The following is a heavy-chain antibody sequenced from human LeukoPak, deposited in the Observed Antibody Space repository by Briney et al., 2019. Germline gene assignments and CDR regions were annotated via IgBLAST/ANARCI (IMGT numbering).Heavy chain of an antibody. CDR1: GFTFSSYG. J-gene: IGHJ4*02. V-gene: IGHV3-30*18. D-gene: IGHD3-22*01. CDR2: ISYDGSNK. CDR3: AKEPHYYYDSSGYYDY. Sequence: GGPLRLSCAASGFTFSSYGMHWVRQAPGKGLEWVAIISYDGSNKYYADSVKGRFTISRDNSKNTLYLQMNSLRAEDTAVYYCAKEPHYYYDSSGYYDYWGQGTLVTVSS.